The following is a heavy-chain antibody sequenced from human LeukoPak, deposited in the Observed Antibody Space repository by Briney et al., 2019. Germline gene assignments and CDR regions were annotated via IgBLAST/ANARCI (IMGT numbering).Heavy chain of an antibody. CDR2: ITGGGGNT. Sequence: GGSLRLSCAASGFTFSSYAMSWVRQAPGKGLEWVSAITGGGGNTYYADSVKGRFTISRDNSKNTLYLQMNSLRAEDTAVYYCGKNRYSGSLSPFDIWGQGTMVTVSS. J-gene: IGHJ3*02. V-gene: IGHV3-23*01. D-gene: IGHD1-26*01. CDR3: GKNRYSGSLSPFDI. CDR1: GFTFSSYA.